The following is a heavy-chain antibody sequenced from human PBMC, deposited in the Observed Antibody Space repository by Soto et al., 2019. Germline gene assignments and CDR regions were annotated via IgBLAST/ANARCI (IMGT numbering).Heavy chain of an antibody. Sequence: ASVKVSCKASGYTFTGYYMHWVRQAPGQGLEWMGWINPNSGGTNYEQKFQGRVTMTRDTYISTAYMELSRLRSDDTAVYYCARGLDYYDSSGYFTTYYFDFWGQGALVTVSS. D-gene: IGHD3-22*01. CDR3: ARGLDYYDSSGYFTTYYFDF. J-gene: IGHJ4*02. CDR1: GYTFTGYY. CDR2: INPNSGGT. V-gene: IGHV1-2*02.